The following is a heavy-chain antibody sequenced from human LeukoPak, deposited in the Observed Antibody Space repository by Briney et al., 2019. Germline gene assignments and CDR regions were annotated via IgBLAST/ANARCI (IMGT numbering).Heavy chain of an antibody. V-gene: IGHV4-34*01. CDR1: GGSFSGYY. Sequence: SETLSLTCAVYGGSFSGYYWSWIRQTPEKGLEWIGENNHRGSTNYNPSLKSRVTISVDTSKNQFSLNLSSVTAADTAVFYCARTKGDFWSGYFSYYYMDVWGKGTTVTVSS. D-gene: IGHD3-3*01. J-gene: IGHJ6*03. CDR3: ARTKGDFWSGYFSYYYMDV. CDR2: NNHRGST.